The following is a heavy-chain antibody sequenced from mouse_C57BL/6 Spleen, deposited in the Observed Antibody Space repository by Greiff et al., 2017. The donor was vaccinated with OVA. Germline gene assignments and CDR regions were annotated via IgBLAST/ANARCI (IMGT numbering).Heavy chain of an antibody. CDR2: IYPRSGNT. Sequence: VKLQESGAELARPGASVKLSCKASGYTFTSYGISWVKQRTGQGLEWIGEIYPRSGNTYYNQKFKGKATLTADKSSSTAYMELRSLTSEDSAVYFCARSRLGFDYRGQGTTLTVSS. CDR3: ARSRLGFDY. CDR1: GYTFTSYG. D-gene: IGHD4-1*01. J-gene: IGHJ2*01. V-gene: IGHV1-81*01.